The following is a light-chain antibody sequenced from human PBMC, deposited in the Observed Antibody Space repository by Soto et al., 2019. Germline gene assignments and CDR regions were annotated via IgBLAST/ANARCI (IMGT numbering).Light chain of an antibody. V-gene: IGKV3-20*01. J-gene: IGKJ3*01. CDR2: GAS. CDR1: QSVTNNF. CDR3: QQYGTPLST. Sequence: IVLTQSPGTLSLSPGERATLSCGASQSVTNNFLAWYQQKPGQAPRLLIYGASSRATGVPDRFSGSGSGTDFPLTISRLKPGDFAVYYCQQYGTPLSTFGPGTKVDIK.